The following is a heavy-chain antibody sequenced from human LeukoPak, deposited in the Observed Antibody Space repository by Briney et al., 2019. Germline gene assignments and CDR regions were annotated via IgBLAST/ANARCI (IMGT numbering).Heavy chain of an antibody. D-gene: IGHD5-18*01. CDR1: GFTFSNYS. CDR3: ARGSDNYGPFDN. V-gene: IGHV3-64*01. J-gene: IGHJ4*02. Sequence: PGGSLRLSCAASGFTFSNYSMHWVRQAPGKGLKYISSISTNGGSTYYANSVKGRFTISRDNSKNTLYLQMGSLRAEDMAVYYCARGSDNYGPFDNWGQGTLVTVSS. CDR2: ISTNGGST.